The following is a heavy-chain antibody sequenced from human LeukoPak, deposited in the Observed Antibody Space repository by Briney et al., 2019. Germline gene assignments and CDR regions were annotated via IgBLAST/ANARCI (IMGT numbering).Heavy chain of an antibody. CDR2: IYYSRST. CDR1: GGSISSYY. V-gene: IGHV4-59*01. D-gene: IGHD3-3*01. CDR3: ARGLFGVFDY. J-gene: IGHJ4*02. Sequence: SETLSLTCTVSGGSISSYYWSWIRQPPGKGLEWIWYIYYSRSTNYNPSLKSRVTISVDTSKNQFSLKLSSVTAADTAVYYCARGLFGVFDYWGQGTLVTVSS.